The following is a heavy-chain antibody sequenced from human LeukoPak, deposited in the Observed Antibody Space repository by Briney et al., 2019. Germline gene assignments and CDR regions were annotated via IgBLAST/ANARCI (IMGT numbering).Heavy chain of an antibody. CDR2: IGNAGDT. V-gene: IGHV3-13*04. Sequence: GGSLRLSCAGSGFTFSSYDMHWVHQATGKGLEWVSAIGNAGDTYYPDSVKGRFTISRENAQNSLYLQMNSLRAGDTAVYYCARAKVGSYGTLDYWGQGTLVTVSS. J-gene: IGHJ4*02. CDR1: GFTFSSYD. CDR3: ARAKVGSYGTLDY. D-gene: IGHD1-26*01.